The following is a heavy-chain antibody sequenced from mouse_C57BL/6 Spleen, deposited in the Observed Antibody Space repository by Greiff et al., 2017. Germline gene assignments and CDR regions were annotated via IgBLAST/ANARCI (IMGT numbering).Heavy chain of an antibody. CDR2: IDPSDSYT. J-gene: IGHJ2*01. D-gene: IGHD1-1*01. Sequence: QVQLQQPGAELVMPGASVKLSCKASGYTFTSYWMHWVKQRPGQGLEWIGEIDPSDSYTNYNQKFKGKSTLTVDKSSSTAYMQLNSLTSEDSAVYYCARRGVVATGYFDYWGQGTTLTVSS. CDR3: ARRGVVATGYFDY. V-gene: IGHV1-69*01. CDR1: GYTFTSYW.